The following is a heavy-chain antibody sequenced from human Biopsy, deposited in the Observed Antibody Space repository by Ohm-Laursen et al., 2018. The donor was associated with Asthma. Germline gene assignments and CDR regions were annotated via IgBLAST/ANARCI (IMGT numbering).Heavy chain of an antibody. J-gene: IGHJ4*02. D-gene: IGHD2-15*01. CDR2: INNSSSII. CDR1: GFTFSSYP. V-gene: IGHV3-48*02. Sequence: SLRLSCTASGFTFSSYPMNWVRQALGKGLEWLSYINNSSSIIYYADSVKGRFTISRDNAKNSLFLQMNSLRDEDTAVYYCARGYCRDDACYSPPDYWGQGTLVTVSS. CDR3: ARGYCRDDACYSPPDY.